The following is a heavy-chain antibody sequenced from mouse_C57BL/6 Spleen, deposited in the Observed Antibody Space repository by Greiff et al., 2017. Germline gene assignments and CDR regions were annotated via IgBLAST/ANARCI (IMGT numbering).Heavy chain of an antibody. CDR1: GYTFTSYW. D-gene: IGHD2-5*01. CDR3: ARGDFSNAYWYFDV. J-gene: IGHJ1*03. V-gene: IGHV1-55*01. Sequence: QVQLQQPGAELVKPGASVKMSCKASGYTFTSYWITWVKQRPGQGLEWIGDSYPGSGSTNYNEKFKSKATLTVDTSSSTAYMQLSSLTSEDSAVYYCARGDFSNAYWYFDVWGTGTTVTVSS. CDR2: SYPGSGST.